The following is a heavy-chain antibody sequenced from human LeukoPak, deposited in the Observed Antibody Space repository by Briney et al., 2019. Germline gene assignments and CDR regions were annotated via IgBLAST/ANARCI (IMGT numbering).Heavy chain of an antibody. CDR2: ISPSSEII. V-gene: IGHV3-48*01. D-gene: IGHD3-9*01. CDR1: GFTFSTYS. J-gene: IGHJ4*02. Sequence: TGGSLRLSCTAAGFTFSTYSMNWVRQAPGKGLEWVSHISPSSEIISYADSVKGRLTISRDNAKNSLYLQMNSLRAEDMAVYYCARDKDWAFDYWGQGTLVPVPS. CDR3: ARDKDWAFDY.